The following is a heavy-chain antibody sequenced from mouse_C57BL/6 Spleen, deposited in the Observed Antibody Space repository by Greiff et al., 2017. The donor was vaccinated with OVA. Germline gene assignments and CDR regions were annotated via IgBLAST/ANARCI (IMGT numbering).Heavy chain of an antibody. V-gene: IGHV2-9-1*01. CDR1: GFSLTSYA. J-gene: IGHJ1*03. CDR2: IWTGGGT. Sequence: VQLVESGPGLVAPSQSLSITCTVSGFSLTSYAISWVRQPPGKGLEWLGVIWTGGGTNYNSALKSRLSISKDNSKSQVFLKMNSLQTDDTARYYCARNVVYYYGSSYGYFDVWGTGTTVTVSS. D-gene: IGHD1-1*01. CDR3: ARNVVYYYGSSYGYFDV.